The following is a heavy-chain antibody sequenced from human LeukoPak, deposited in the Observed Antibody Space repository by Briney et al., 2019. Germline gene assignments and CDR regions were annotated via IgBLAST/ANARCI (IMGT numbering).Heavy chain of an antibody. Sequence: GASVKVSCKASGYTLTSYDINWVRQATGQGLEWMGWMNPNSGNTGYAQKFQGRVTITRNTSISTAYMELSSLRSEDTAVYYCARGKGGYDPSDYWGQGTLVTVSS. D-gene: IGHD5-12*01. CDR2: MNPNSGNT. J-gene: IGHJ4*02. CDR1: GYTLTSYD. V-gene: IGHV1-8*03. CDR3: ARGKGGYDPSDY.